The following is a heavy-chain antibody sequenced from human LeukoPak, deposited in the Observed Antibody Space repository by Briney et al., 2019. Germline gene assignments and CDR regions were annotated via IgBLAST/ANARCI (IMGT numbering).Heavy chain of an antibody. D-gene: IGHD6-13*01. CDR2: IDPKTGRT. V-gene: IGHV1-2*02. J-gene: IGHJ5*02. Sequence: GASVKVSCTPSGYIFTTWYLHWVRQAPGEGLEWMGWIDPKTGRTKCGQRFEGRVTMTRDTSISTAYMELSNLRSDDTAVYYCARGMGSSWFDHWGQGAVVTVSS. CDR3: ARGMGSSWFDH. CDR1: GYIFTTWY.